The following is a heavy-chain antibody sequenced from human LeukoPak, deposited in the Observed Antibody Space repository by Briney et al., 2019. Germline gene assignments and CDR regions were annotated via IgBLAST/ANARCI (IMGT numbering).Heavy chain of an antibody. CDR1: GYTFNSYG. Sequence: GASVKVSCKASGYTFNSYGISWVRQAPGQGLEWMGWISDYNGNTNYAQNLQGRVTMTTDTSTSTAYTELRSLRSDDTAVYYCARDQDTYYYGSGSHLFDYWGQGTLVTVSS. J-gene: IGHJ4*02. V-gene: IGHV1-18*01. CDR3: ARDQDTYYYGSGSHLFDY. D-gene: IGHD3-10*01. CDR2: ISDYNGNT.